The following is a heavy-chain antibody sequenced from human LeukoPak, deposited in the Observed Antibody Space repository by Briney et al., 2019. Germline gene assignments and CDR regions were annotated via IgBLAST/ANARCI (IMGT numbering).Heavy chain of an antibody. CDR2: IIPIFGTA. CDR3: ASPLLTGDAFDI. J-gene: IGHJ3*02. D-gene: IGHD7-27*01. CDR1: GGTFSSYA. V-gene: IGHV1-69*13. Sequence: ASVKVSCKASGGTFSSYAISWVRQAPGQGLEWMGGIIPIFGTANYAQKFQGRVTITADESTSTAYMELSSLRSEDTAVYYCASPLLTGDAFDIWGQGTMVTVSS.